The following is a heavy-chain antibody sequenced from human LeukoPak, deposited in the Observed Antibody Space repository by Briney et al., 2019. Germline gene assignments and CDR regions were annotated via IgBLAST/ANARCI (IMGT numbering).Heavy chain of an antibody. CDR3: ARDALYFQH. CDR2: IYYSGST. J-gene: IGHJ1*01. V-gene: IGHV4-59*01. Sequence: SETLSLTCAVYGGSFSGYYWSWIRQPPGKGLEWIGFIYYSGSTNYNPSLKSRVTISVDTSKKQFSLKLSSVAAADTAVYYCARDALYFQHWGQGTLVTVSS. CDR1: GGSFSGYY.